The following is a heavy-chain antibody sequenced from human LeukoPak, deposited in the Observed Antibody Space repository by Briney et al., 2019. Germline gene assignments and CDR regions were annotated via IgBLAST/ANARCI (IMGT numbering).Heavy chain of an antibody. CDR3: ARDRSSVYYFDY. CDR2: ISYDGSNK. D-gene: IGHD6-25*01. J-gene: IGHJ4*02. CDR1: GFTFSSYA. V-gene: IGHV3-30-3*01. Sequence: AGGSLRLSCGASGFTFSSYAMHWVRQAPGKGLEWVAVISYDGSNKYYADSVKGRFTISRDNSKNTLYLQMNSLRAEDTAVYYCARDRSSVYYFDYWGQGTLVTVSS.